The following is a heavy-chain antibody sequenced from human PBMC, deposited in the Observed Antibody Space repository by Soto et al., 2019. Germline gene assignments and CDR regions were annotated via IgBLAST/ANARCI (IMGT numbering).Heavy chain of an antibody. CDR3: ARDHAIQLWLTY. J-gene: IGHJ4*02. D-gene: IGHD5-18*01. CDR1: GYTFTNYA. V-gene: IGHV1-3*01. Sequence: ASVKVSWKTSGYTFTNYAIHWVRQAPGQKLEWMGWISAGNGNTKYSQKFQGRVTITRDTSATTVYMELSSLRSEDTAVYYCARDHAIQLWLTYWGQGTLVTVSS. CDR2: ISAGNGNT.